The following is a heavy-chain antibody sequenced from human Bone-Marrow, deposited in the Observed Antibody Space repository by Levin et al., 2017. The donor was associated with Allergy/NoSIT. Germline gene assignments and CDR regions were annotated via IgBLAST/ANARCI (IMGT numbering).Heavy chain of an antibody. D-gene: IGHD4-17*01. CDR3: ARDLPSSYGDYVWIGFDP. V-gene: IGHV4-59*01. CDR1: GGSISSSY. CDR2: IYYSGST. Sequence: SQTLSLTCTVSGGSISSSYWSWIRQPPGKGLEWIGYIYYSGSTNYNPSLKSRVTISVDTSKNQFSLKLSSVTAADTAVYYCARDLPSSYGDYVWIGFDPWGQGTLVTVSS. J-gene: IGHJ5*02.